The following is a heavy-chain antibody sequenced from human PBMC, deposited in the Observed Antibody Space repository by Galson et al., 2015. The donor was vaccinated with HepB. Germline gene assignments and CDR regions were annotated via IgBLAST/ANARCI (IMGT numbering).Heavy chain of an antibody. V-gene: IGHV3-48*04. D-gene: IGHD4-17*01. CDR1: GFTFSSYS. J-gene: IGHJ4*02. Sequence: SLRLSCAASGFTFSSYSMNWVRQAPGKGLEWVSYISSSSSTIYYADSVKGRFTISRDNAKNSLYLQMNSLRAEDTAVYYCASEPLSGGDYGVDYWGQGTLVTVSS. CDR2: ISSSSSTI. CDR3: ASEPLSGGDYGVDY.